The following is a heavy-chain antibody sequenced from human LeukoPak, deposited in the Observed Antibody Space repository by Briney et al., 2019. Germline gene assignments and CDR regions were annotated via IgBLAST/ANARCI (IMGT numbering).Heavy chain of an antibody. V-gene: IGHV4-34*01. CDR3: ARAAAGPRRRYFDY. CDR2: INHSGST. Sequence: SETLSLTCAVYGGSFSGDYWSWIRQPPGKGLEWIGEINHSGSTNYNPSLKSRVTISVDTSKNQFSLKLSSVTAADTAVYYCARAAAGPRRRYFDYWGQGTLVTVSS. CDR1: GGSFSGDY. D-gene: IGHD6-13*01. J-gene: IGHJ4*02.